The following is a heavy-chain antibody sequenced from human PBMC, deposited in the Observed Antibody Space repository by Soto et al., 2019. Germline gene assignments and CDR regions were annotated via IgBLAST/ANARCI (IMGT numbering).Heavy chain of an antibody. CDR3: ARKTLVVVDATTHYGMDV. CDR2: IIPIFGTA. CDR1: GVTLISYA. D-gene: IGHD2-15*01. J-gene: IGHJ6*02. V-gene: IGHV1-69*13. Sequence: VKVSCTASGVTLISYAINELRRTPGQGLEWMGGIIPIFGTANYAQRFQGRVTITADESTSTAYMELSSLRSEDTAVYYCARKTLVVVDATTHYGMDVWGQGTTVTVSS.